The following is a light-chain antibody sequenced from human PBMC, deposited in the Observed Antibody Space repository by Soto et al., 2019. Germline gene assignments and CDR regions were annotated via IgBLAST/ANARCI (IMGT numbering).Light chain of an antibody. Sequence: EILMTQSPATLSVSPGDRATVSCRASQSVSSNVAWYQQKPGRAPRLLIYRASTRAAGVSARISGSGSGTEFTLSISSLQPEDSAVYYCQQYYNWPPWTFGQGTKVDIK. V-gene: IGKV3-15*01. CDR2: RAS. CDR1: QSVSSN. CDR3: QQYYNWPPWT. J-gene: IGKJ1*01.